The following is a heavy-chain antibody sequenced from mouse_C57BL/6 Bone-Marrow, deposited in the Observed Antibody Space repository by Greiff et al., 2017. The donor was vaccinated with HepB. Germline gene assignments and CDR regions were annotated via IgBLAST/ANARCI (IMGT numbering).Heavy chain of an antibody. CDR1: GYTFTSYW. D-gene: IGHD2-3*01. CDR2: IDPSDSET. CDR3: ARCDGYSYYFDY. V-gene: IGHV1-52*01. J-gene: IGHJ2*01. Sequence: VQLQQPGAELVRPGSSVKLSCKASGYTFTSYWMHWVKQRPIQGLEWIGNIDPSDSETHYNQKFKDKATLTVDKSSSTAYMQLSSLTSEDSAVYYCARCDGYSYYFDYWGQGTTLTVSS.